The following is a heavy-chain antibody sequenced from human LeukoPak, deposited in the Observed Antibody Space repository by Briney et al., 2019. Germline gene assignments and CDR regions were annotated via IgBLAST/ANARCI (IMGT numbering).Heavy chain of an antibody. J-gene: IGHJ4*02. CDR2: IIPILGIA. V-gene: IGHV1-69*10. Sequence: ASVKVSCKASGGTFSSYAISWVRQAPGQGLEWMGGIIPILGIANYAQKFQGRVTITADKSTSTAYMELSSLRSEDTAVYYCASAAVPYYYGSGSYYPFDYWGQGTLVTVSS. CDR1: GGTFSSYA. CDR3: ASAAVPYYYGSGSYYPFDY. D-gene: IGHD3-10*01.